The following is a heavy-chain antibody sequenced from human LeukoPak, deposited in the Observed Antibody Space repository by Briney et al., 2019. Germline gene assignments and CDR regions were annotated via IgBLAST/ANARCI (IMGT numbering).Heavy chain of an antibody. J-gene: IGHJ4*02. CDR2: INPNSGGA. CDR3: AMPRHYYDSSGYYSGSEFDY. CDR1: GYTFTGYY. D-gene: IGHD3-22*01. V-gene: IGHV1-2*02. Sequence: ASVKVSCKASGYTFTGYYMHWVRQAPGQGLEWMGWINPNSGGANYAQKFQGRVTMTRDTSISTAYMELSRLRSDDTAVYYCAMPRHYYDSSGYYSGSEFDYWGQGTLVTVSS.